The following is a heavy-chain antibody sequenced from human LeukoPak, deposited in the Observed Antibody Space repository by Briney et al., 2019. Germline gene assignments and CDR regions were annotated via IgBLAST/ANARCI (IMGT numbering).Heavy chain of an antibody. D-gene: IGHD3-22*01. J-gene: IGHJ4*02. Sequence: QTGRSLRLSCAASGFTFDDYAMHWVRQAPGKGLEWVSGISWSSGSVGYADSVKGRFTISRDNAKNSLYLQMNSLRAEDTALYYCAKDITSYYYDSSGSLFDYWGQGTLVTVSS. CDR3: AKDITSYYYDSSGSLFDY. V-gene: IGHV3-9*01. CDR2: ISWSSGSV. CDR1: GFTFDDYA.